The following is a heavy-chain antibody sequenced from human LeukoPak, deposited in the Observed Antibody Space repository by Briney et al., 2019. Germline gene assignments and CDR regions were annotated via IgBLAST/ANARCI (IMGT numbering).Heavy chain of an antibody. V-gene: IGHV1-3*01. Sequence: GASVKVSCKASGYTFTSYAMHWVRQAPGQRLEWMGWINAGNGNTKYSQKFQGRVTITTDTSASTAYMELSSLRSEDTAVYYCARKYYYGSGSYTYYYYGMDVWGQGTTVTVSS. CDR3: ARKYYYGSGSYTYYYYGMDV. J-gene: IGHJ6*02. D-gene: IGHD3-10*01. CDR2: INAGNGNT. CDR1: GYTFTSYA.